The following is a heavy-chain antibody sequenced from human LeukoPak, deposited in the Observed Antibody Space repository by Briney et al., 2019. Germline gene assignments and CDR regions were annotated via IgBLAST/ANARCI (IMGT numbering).Heavy chain of an antibody. Sequence: GRSLRLSCAASGFTFSSYGMHWVRQAPGKGLEWVAVISYDGSNKYYADSVKGRFTISRDNSKNTLYLQMNSLRAEDTAVYYCAKDYYDFWSGYYDNISDYWGQGTLVTVSS. V-gene: IGHV3-30*18. J-gene: IGHJ4*02. CDR1: GFTFSSYG. CDR3: AKDYYDFWSGYYDNISDY. D-gene: IGHD3-3*01. CDR2: ISYDGSNK.